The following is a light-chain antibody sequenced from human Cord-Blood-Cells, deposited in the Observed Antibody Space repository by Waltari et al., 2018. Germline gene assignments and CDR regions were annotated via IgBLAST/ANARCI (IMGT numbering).Light chain of an antibody. V-gene: IGKV1-5*03. J-gene: IGKJ4*01. CDR3: QQYNSYIT. Sequence: DIQMTQSPSTLSASVGDRVTITCRASQSISSLLAWYQQKPWKAPTLPIYKASSLESGVPSRFSGSGSGTEFTLTISSLQPDDFATYYCQQYNSYITFGGGTKVEIK. CDR2: KAS. CDR1: QSISSL.